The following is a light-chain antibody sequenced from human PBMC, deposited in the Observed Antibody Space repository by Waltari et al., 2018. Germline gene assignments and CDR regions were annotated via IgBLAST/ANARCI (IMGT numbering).Light chain of an antibody. CDR2: DLS. CDR1: SSDVGGYNY. CDR3: CSYAGSYTFHVV. J-gene: IGLJ2*01. Sequence: QSALTQPRSVSGSPGQSVTISCTGTSSDVGGYNYFPWYQQHPGQAPKLMLYDLSRRPSGVPDRFSGSKSGNTASLTISGLQAEDEADYYCCSYAGSYTFHVVFGGGTKLTVL. V-gene: IGLV2-11*01.